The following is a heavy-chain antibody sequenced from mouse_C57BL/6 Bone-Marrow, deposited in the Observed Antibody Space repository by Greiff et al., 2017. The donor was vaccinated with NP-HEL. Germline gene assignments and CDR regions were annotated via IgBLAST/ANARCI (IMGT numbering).Heavy chain of an antibody. J-gene: IGHJ3*01. Sequence: ESGPGLVKPSQSLSLTCSVTGYSITSGYYWNWIRQFPGNKLEWMGYISYDGSNNYNPSLKNRISITRDTSKNQFFLKLNSVTTEDTATYYCARDPGASGFAYWGQGTLVTVSA. CDR2: ISYDGSN. CDR3: ARDPGASGFAY. V-gene: IGHV3-6*01. CDR1: GYSITSGYY. D-gene: IGHD6-1*01.